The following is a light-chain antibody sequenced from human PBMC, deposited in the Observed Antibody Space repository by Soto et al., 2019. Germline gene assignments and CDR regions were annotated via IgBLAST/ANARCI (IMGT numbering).Light chain of an antibody. V-gene: IGKV1-27*01. J-gene: IGKJ1*01. Sequence: DFQVTQSPSSLSASVGDRVTITCRASQSFSTYLAWYQQKPGKVPKLLISGISTLQSGVPSRFSGSGSGTDFTLTISSLQPEDFATYYCQQSYSSPRTFGQGTKVDIK. CDR2: GIS. CDR1: QSFSTY. CDR3: QQSYSSPRT.